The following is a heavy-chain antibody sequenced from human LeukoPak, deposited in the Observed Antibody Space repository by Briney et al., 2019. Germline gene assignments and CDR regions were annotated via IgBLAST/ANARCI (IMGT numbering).Heavy chain of an antibody. CDR1: GDSISSYY. CDR3: ARSERIIMILGGAFDV. D-gene: IGHD3-22*01. J-gene: IGHJ3*01. CDR2: IYYSGST. Sequence: SETLPLTCTVSGDSISSYYWSWIRQPPGKGLEWSGYIYYSGSTNYNPSLKSRVTISVDTSKNQFSLKLSSVTAADTAVYFCARSERIIMILGGAFDVWGQGTMVTVSS. V-gene: IGHV4-59*08.